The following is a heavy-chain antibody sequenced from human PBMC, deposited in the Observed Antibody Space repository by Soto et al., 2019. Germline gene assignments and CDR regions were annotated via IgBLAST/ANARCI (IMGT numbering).Heavy chain of an antibody. CDR1: GFTFSSSS. D-gene: IGHD3-9*01. J-gene: IGHJ4*02. CDR3: AKARILTGRYPPRDFDL. V-gene: IGHV3-23*01. CDR2: IGGSGSAT. Sequence: GGSLRLSCVASGFTFSSSSMNWVCQAPGKGLEWVSTIGGSGSATYYTDSVKGRFTISRDNSKNTLYLQMSTLRAEDTAIYYCAKARILTGRYPPRDFDLWGQGTLVTVS.